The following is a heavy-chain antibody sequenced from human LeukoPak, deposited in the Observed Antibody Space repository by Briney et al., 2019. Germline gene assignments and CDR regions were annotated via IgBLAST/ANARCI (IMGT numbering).Heavy chain of an antibody. CDR1: GFTFSIYA. V-gene: IGHV3-23*01. CDR3: AKLSSDDYGDWDFDY. D-gene: IGHD4-17*01. CDR2: VSGSGGGT. J-gene: IGHJ4*02. Sequence: PGGSLRLSCAASGFTFSIYAMSWVRQAPGKGLEWVSAVSGSGGGTYYADSVKGRFTISRDNSKNTLYLQMNSLRAEDTAVYYCAKLSSDDYGDWDFDYWGQGTLVTVSS.